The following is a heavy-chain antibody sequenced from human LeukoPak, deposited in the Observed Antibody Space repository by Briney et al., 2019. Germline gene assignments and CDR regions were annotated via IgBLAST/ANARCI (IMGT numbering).Heavy chain of an antibody. D-gene: IGHD4-23*01. J-gene: IGHJ4*02. CDR2: IYYSGST. CDR3: ARDDFGGRGDS. V-gene: IGHV4-30-4*01. CDR1: GGSINSGDYY. Sequence: SETLSLTCTVSGGSINSGDYYWSRIRQPPGKGLEWIGYIYYSGSTFYNPSLKSRVTISIDTSKNQFSLKLTSVTAADTAVYYCARDDFGGRGDSWGQGTLVTVSS.